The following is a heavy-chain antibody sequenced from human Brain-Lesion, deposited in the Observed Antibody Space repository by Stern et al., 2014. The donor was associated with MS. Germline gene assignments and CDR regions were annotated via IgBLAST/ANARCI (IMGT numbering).Heavy chain of an antibody. CDR1: GFTFTNYG. CDR2: ISYDGSDK. V-gene: IGHV3-30*18. D-gene: IGHD2-21*02. J-gene: IGHJ4*02. Sequence: DQLVESGGGVVQPGRSLRLSCAASGFTFTNYGMHWVRQAPGKGLGWVAVISYDGSDKYYADSVKGRFTISRDNSKNTLYLQMNSLRGEDTAMYYCANSLGTYSRCGGDCYSRADYWGQGTLVTVFS. CDR3: ANSLGTYSRCGGDCYSRADY.